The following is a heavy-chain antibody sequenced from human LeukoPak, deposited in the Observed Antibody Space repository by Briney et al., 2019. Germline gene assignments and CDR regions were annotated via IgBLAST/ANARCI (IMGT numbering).Heavy chain of an antibody. CDR3: ARENVERAFDI. CDR1: GGSISSSSYY. D-gene: IGHD5-24*01. J-gene: IGHJ3*02. Sequence: SETLSPTCTVSGGSISSSSYYWGWIRQPPGKGLEWIGSIYYGGSTYYNPSLKSRVTISVDTSKNQFSLKLSSGTAADTAVYYCARENVERAFDIWGQGTMVTVSS. V-gene: IGHV4-39*02. CDR2: IYYGGST.